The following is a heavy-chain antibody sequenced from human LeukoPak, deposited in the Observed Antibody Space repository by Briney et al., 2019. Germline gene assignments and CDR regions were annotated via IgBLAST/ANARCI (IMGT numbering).Heavy chain of an antibody. CDR1: GFTFSGYA. J-gene: IGHJ3*02. Sequence: PGGSLRLSCAASGFTFSGYAMSWVRPAPGKGLEWVSGISGSGISTYYADSVKGRFTISRDNSRNTLYLQMNSLRAEDTAVYYCVRGASGSYRNETFDIWGQGTTVTVSS. CDR2: ISGSGIST. V-gene: IGHV3-23*01. D-gene: IGHD1-26*01. CDR3: VRGASGSYRNETFDI.